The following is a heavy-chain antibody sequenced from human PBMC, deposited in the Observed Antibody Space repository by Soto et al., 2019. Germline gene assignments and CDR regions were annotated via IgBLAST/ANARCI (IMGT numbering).Heavy chain of an antibody. D-gene: IGHD2-2*01. V-gene: IGHV4-34*01. CDR3: ARGIGYCSSINCYSSRRLRFDS. CDR2: VNHSGTT. CDR1: GGSFSGYY. J-gene: IGHJ4*02. Sequence: SETLSLTCAVYGGSFSGYYWTWIRQSPEKGLEWIGEVNHSGTTYSTPSLKTRVTISVHTPKNQFSLKMSSVTAADTAVYYCARGIGYCSSINCYSSRRLRFDSWGQGTLVTVSS.